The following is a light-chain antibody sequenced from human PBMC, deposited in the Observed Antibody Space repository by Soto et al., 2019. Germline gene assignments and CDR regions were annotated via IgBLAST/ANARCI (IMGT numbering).Light chain of an antibody. CDR3: QSYDSSLSGYV. V-gene: IGLV1-40*01. CDR1: SSNIGAGYD. CDR2: GSS. J-gene: IGLJ1*01. Sequence: QPVLTQPPSVSGAPGQRVTISCTGSSSNIGAGYDVHWYQRLPETAPKLLIFGSSNRPSGVPDRFSGSKSGTSASLAITGLQAEDEADYYCQSYDSSLSGYVFGTGTKLTVL.